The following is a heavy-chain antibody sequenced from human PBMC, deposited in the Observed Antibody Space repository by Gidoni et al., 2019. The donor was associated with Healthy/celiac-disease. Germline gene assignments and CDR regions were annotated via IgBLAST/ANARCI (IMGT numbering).Heavy chain of an antibody. CDR3: ARVRGQLERQKYYYYGMDV. D-gene: IGHD1-1*01. CDR1: GFTFSSYW. Sequence: EVQLVESGGGLVQPGGSLRLSCAASGFTFSSYWMSWVRQAPGKGLEWVANIKQDGSEKYYVDSVKGRFTISRDNAKNSLYLQMNSLRAEDTAVYYCARVRGQLERQKYYYYGMDVWGQGTTVTVSS. CDR2: IKQDGSEK. V-gene: IGHV3-7*01. J-gene: IGHJ6*02.